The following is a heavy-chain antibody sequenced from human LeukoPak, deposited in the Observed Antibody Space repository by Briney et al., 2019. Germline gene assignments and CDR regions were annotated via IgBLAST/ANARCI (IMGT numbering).Heavy chain of an antibody. CDR2: IKNDGSST. V-gene: IGHV3-74*01. CDR3: ARDGPSRSPTSGWFDP. CDR1: GFTFSSYG. Sequence: GGSLRLSCAASGFTFSSYGMSWVRQAPGKGLVWVSRIKNDGSSTIYADSVRGRFSISRDNSKNTLYLRMNSLRVEDTGVYYCARDGPSRSPTSGWFDPCGQGTQVTVSS. J-gene: IGHJ5*02. D-gene: IGHD2-15*01.